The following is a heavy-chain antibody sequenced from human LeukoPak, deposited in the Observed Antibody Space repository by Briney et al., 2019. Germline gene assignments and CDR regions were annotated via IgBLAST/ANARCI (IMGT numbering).Heavy chain of an antibody. Sequence: SETLSLTCTVSGGSIVNFYWSWIRQPPGKGLEWIGYIYYSGITNNNPSLKSRVTISVDTSKNQFSLKLSSVTAADTAVYYCARAYHGSGSFSLLFDPWGQGTLVTVSS. CDR1: GGSIVNFY. CDR3: ARAYHGSGSFSLLFDP. V-gene: IGHV4-59*01. D-gene: IGHD3-10*01. CDR2: IYYSGIT. J-gene: IGHJ5*02.